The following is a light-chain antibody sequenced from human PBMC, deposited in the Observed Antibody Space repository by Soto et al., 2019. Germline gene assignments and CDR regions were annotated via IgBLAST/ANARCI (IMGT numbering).Light chain of an antibody. CDR2: YDS. Sequence: SYELTQPPSVSVAPGKTASITCGGNNIGSKSVHWYQQKPGQAPVLVISYDSDRPSGIPERFSGSNSGNTATLTISRVEAGDEADYYCQVWDSSSDRVVFGGGTKLTVL. V-gene: IGLV3-21*04. CDR1: NIGSKS. J-gene: IGLJ2*01. CDR3: QVWDSSSDRVV.